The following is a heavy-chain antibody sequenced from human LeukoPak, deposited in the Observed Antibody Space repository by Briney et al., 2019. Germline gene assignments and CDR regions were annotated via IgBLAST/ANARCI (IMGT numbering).Heavy chain of an antibody. V-gene: IGHV4-61*02. Sequence: SETLSLTCTVSGGSISGGDYFWGWIRQPAGKGLEWIGRIYTSGSTNYNPSLESRVTISVDTSKNQFSLKLSSVTAADTAVYYCAREITVWGQGTLVTVSS. D-gene: IGHD3-16*01. CDR3: AREITV. J-gene: IGHJ4*02. CDR1: GGSISGGDYF. CDR2: IYTSGST.